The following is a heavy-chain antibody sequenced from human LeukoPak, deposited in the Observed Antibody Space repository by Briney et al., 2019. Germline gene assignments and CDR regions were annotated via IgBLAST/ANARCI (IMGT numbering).Heavy chain of an antibody. CDR1: GFTFSTYA. Sequence: PGGSLRLSCAASGFTFSTYAMSWVRQAPGKGLEWVSGISGGGSSTYYADSVKGRFTTSRDNSKNTVYLQMNSLRAEDTAVYYCAERGYCSSITCSVGAFDIWGQGTMVTVSS. V-gene: IGHV3-23*01. CDR3: AERGYCSSITCSVGAFDI. J-gene: IGHJ3*02. CDR2: ISGGGSST. D-gene: IGHD2-2*01.